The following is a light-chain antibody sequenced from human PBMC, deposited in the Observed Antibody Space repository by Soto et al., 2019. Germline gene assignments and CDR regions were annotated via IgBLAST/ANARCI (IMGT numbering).Light chain of an antibody. Sequence: DIQMPQSPSSLSASVGDRVTITCRASRSINTYVNWYQQRPGKAPELLIYSASSLHTGVPSRFSGSGAGTDFTFTINSLLPEDFAIYYCQQTYSTPRTFGKGTKVDIK. V-gene: IGKV1-39*01. CDR3: QQTYSTPRT. CDR2: SAS. J-gene: IGKJ1*01. CDR1: RSINTY.